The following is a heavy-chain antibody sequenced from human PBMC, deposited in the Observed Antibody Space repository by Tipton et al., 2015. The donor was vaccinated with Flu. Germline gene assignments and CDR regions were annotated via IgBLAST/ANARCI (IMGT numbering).Heavy chain of an antibody. CDR3: ASEENCSSTSCYKFGAFDI. D-gene: IGHD2-2*02. CDR2: ISAYNGNT. Sequence: QSGPEVKKPGASVKVSCKASGYTFTSYGISWVRQAPGQGLEWMGWISAYNGNTNYAQKLQGRVTMTTDTSTSTAYMELRSLRSDDTAVYYCASEENCSSTSCYKFGAFDIWGRGTMVTVSS. CDR1: GYTFTSYG. V-gene: IGHV1-18*04. J-gene: IGHJ3*02.